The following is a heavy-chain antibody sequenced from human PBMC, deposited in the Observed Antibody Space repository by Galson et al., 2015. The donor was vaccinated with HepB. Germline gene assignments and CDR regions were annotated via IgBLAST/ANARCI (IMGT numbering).Heavy chain of an antibody. V-gene: IGHV3-23*01. CDR2: IRGTGDKT. J-gene: IGHJ6*03. CDR3: AKDGVAYAHLFYYMYV. Sequence: SLRLSCAASGFTFRDYGLSWVRQAPGKGLQWVSAIRGTGDKTYYADSVKGRFTISRDNSKCTLYLQINALRAEDTAVYYCAKDGVAYAHLFYYMYVGGKGTTVTVSS. D-gene: IGHD2-8*02. CDR1: GFTFRDYG.